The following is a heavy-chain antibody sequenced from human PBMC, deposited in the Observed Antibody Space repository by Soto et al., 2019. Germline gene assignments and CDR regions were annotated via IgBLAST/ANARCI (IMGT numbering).Heavy chain of an antibody. J-gene: IGHJ4*02. CDR3: AKGPRHSSARTRDY. CDR2: ISSRGGTT. V-gene: IGHV3-23*01. D-gene: IGHD5-18*01. CDR1: GFTFSNYA. Sequence: EVLLLESGGGLVQPGGSLRLSCAASGFTFSNYAMTWVRQAPGRGLEWVSSISSRGGTTHYADSVKGRFTISRDQSKNTLYLEMNSLSAEDTGVYYCAKGPRHSSARTRDYWGQGTLVTVSS.